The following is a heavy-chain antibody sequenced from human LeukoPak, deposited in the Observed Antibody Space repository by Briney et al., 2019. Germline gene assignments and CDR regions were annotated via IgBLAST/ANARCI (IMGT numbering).Heavy chain of an antibody. D-gene: IGHD3-22*01. CDR1: GGSISSYY. V-gene: IGHV4-4*07. CDR2: IYTSGST. Sequence: SETLSLTCTVSGGSISSYYWSWIRQPAGKGLEWIGRIYTSGSTNYNPSLKSRVTMSVDTSKNQFSLKLSSVTAADTAVHYCARDGYYYDTSGYYYFDYWGQGTLVTVSS. CDR3: ARDGYYYDTSGYYYFDY. J-gene: IGHJ4*02.